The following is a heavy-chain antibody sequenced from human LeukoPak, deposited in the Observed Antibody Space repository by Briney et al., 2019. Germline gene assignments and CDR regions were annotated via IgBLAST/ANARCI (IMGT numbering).Heavy chain of an antibody. Sequence: GGSLRLSCAASGFTFSSYSMNWVRQAPGKGLEWVSSISGSSSFIYYADSVKGRFTISRDNSKNTLYLQMNSLRAEDTAVYYCAKGNRELLWFGELIYMDVWGKGTTVTISS. V-gene: IGHV3-21*04. CDR3: AKGNRELLWFGELIYMDV. D-gene: IGHD3-10*01. CDR1: GFTFSSYS. CDR2: ISGSSSFI. J-gene: IGHJ6*03.